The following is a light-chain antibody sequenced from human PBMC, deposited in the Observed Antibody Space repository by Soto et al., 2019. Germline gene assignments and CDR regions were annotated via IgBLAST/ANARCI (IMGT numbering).Light chain of an antibody. V-gene: IGKV1-17*03. J-gene: IGKJ1*01. Sequence: DIQMTQSPSAMSASVGDRVTITCRASQDLTNYLVWFQQKPGKVPNRLIYLASSSQSGVPSRFSGSGSGTEFTLTISSLQPEDFATYYCLQHKSYPRTFGQGTEVEIK. CDR1: QDLTNY. CDR3: LQHKSYPRT. CDR2: LAS.